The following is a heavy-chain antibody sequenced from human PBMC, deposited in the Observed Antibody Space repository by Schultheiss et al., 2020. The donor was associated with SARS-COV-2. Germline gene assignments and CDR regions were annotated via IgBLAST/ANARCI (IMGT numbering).Heavy chain of an antibody. CDR2: IYYTGTT. J-gene: IGHJ5*02. Sequence: SQTLSLTCTVSGGSISSGDYYWSWFRRPPGKGLEWIGYIYYTGTTHYNPSLKSRVTISVDTSKNQFSLKLSSVTAADTAVYYCARQGDSVAAAGNNWFDPWGQGTLVTVSS. CDR1: GGSISSGDYY. V-gene: IGHV4-30-4*01. CDR3: ARQGDSVAAAGNNWFDP. D-gene: IGHD6-13*01.